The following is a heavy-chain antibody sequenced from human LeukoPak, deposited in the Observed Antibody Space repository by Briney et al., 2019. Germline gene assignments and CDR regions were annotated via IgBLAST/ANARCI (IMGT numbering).Heavy chain of an antibody. Sequence: GGSLRLSCVGSGFTFSSHAMSWVRQAPEKGLEWVSGIYESGQTTHYADSVKGRFSTSRDNSKNTLYLQMDSLRGEDTAIYYCAKDYRIGYSDHFDYWGQGALVTVSS. CDR1: GFTFSSHA. CDR2: IYESGQTT. J-gene: IGHJ4*02. D-gene: IGHD2-21*01. CDR3: AKDYRIGYSDHFDY. V-gene: IGHV3-23*01.